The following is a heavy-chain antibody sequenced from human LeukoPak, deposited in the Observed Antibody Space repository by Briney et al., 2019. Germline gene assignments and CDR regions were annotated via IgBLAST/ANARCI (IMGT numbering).Heavy chain of an antibody. V-gene: IGHV4-59*08. J-gene: IGHJ4*02. CDR2: IYYSGST. Sequence: SETLSLTCTVSGGSISRYYWSWIRQPPGKELEWIGYIYYSGSTNYNPSLKSRVTISVDTSKNQFSLKLSSVTAADTAVYYCARHGSSGYYLAYWGQGTLVAVSS. D-gene: IGHD3-22*01. CDR1: GGSISRYY. CDR3: ARHGSSGYYLAY.